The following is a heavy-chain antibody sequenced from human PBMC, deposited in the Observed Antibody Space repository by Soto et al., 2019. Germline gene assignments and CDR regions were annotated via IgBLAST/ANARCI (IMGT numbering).Heavy chain of an antibody. V-gene: IGHV5-51*01. J-gene: IGHJ4*02. CDR1: GYSFTSYW. Sequence: GESLKISCKGSGYSFTSYWIGWVRQMPGKGLEWMGIIYPGDSDTSYSPSFQGQVTISADKSISTAYLQGCILKASDTSMYYCVRHRYYYDSSGYDFDYWGQGTLVTVSS. CDR2: IYPGDSDT. CDR3: VRHRYYYDSSGYDFDY. D-gene: IGHD3-22*01.